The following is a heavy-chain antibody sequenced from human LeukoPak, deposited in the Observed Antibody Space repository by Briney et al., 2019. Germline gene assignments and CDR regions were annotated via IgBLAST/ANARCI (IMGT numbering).Heavy chain of an antibody. D-gene: IGHD3-10*02. CDR1: GFTFNSYA. V-gene: IGHV3-48*03. CDR2: ISSSGSTI. Sequence: GGSLRLSCAASGFTFNSYAMSWVRQAPGKGLEWVSYISSSGSTIYYADSVKGRFTISRDNAKNSLYLQMNSLRAEDTAVYYCAELGITMIGGVWGKGTTVTISS. J-gene: IGHJ6*04. CDR3: AELGITMIGGV.